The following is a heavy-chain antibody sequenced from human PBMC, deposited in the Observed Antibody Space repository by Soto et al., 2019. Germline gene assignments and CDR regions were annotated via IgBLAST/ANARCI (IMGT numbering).Heavy chain of an antibody. D-gene: IGHD6-19*01. Sequence: EVHLLESGGGLVQPGGSLRLSCAASGFTFSSYAMSWVRQAPGKGLEWVSAISGSGGSTYYADSVKGRFTISRDNSKNTLYLQMNSLRAEDTAVYYCAKLGGVAGNFDYWGQGTLVTVSS. CDR3: AKLGGVAGNFDY. J-gene: IGHJ4*02. CDR1: GFTFSSYA. V-gene: IGHV3-23*01. CDR2: ISGSGGST.